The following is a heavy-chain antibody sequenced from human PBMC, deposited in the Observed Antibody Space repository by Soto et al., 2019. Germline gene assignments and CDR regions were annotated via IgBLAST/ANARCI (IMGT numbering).Heavy chain of an antibody. J-gene: IGHJ4*02. CDR2: IYSGGAT. CDR3: ATSGTYHSSFDS. V-gene: IGHV3-53*01. Sequence: GGSLRLSCAASGFTVSTNYMSWVRQAPGKGLEWVSVIYSGGATYYADSVQGRFTISRDNSKNTLYLQMNSLRAEDTAVYYCATSGTYHSSFDSWGQGTLVTVSS. CDR1: GFTVSTNY. D-gene: IGHD1-26*01.